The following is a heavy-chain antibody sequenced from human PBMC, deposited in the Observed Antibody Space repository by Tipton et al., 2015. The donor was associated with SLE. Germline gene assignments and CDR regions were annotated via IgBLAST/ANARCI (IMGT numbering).Heavy chain of an antibody. CDR1: GGSIRSSSYY. V-gene: IGHV4-39*01. CDR3: ARQNQRFFDF. D-gene: IGHD1-14*01. J-gene: IGHJ2*01. Sequence: TLSLTCTVSGGSIRSSSYYWGWIRQPPGKGLEWIGSIYHRGITYYNPSLKSRVTISVDTSKSQFSLKLSSVTAADTAVYYCARQNQRFFDFWGRGTLVTVSS. CDR2: IYHRGIT.